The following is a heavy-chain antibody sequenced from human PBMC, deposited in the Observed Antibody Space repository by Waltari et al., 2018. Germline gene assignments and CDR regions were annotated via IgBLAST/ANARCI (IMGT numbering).Heavy chain of an antibody. Sequence: QVQLVQSGAEVKKPGSSVKVSCKASGGTFSSYAISWVRQAPGQGLEWMGGIIPIFGTANYAQKFQGRVTITADEATSTAYMERSSLRSEDTAVYYCAREVQDTATLNWFDPWGQGTLVTVSS. V-gene: IGHV1-69*01. CDR1: GGTFSSYA. D-gene: IGHD5-18*01. J-gene: IGHJ5*02. CDR3: AREVQDTATLNWFDP. CDR2: IIPIFGTA.